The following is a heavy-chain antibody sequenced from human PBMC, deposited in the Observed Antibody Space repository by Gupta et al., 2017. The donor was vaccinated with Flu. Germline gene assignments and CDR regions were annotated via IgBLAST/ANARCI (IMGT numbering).Heavy chain of an antibody. J-gene: IGHJ4*02. V-gene: IGHV3-23*01. CDR1: TFPNYA. CDR3: AKARSYVSLYDS. Sequence: TFPNYAMTWVRQAPGKGLEWVSSVSGNGGSKNYADSVKGRFTMSRDNSKNTLYLQMESLTAEDTAIYYCAKARSYVSLYDSWGQGTLVTVSS. D-gene: IGHD3-16*01. CDR2: VSGNGGSK.